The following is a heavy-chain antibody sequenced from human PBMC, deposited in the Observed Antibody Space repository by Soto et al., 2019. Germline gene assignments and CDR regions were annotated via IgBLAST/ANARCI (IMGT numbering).Heavy chain of an antibody. J-gene: IGHJ4*02. CDR1: GGSFSSYS. CDR2: INHSGST. Sequence: QVQLQQWGAGLLKPSETLSLTCAVYGGSFSSYSWTWIRQSPGKGLGWIGQINHSGSTNYNPSLKSRVAISLLSSENHFSLELSSVTAADTAVDYCARGLFSENSYSGCWYYFDSWGQGTLVTVSS. CDR3: ARGLFSENSYSGCWYYFDS. V-gene: IGHV4-34*01. D-gene: IGHD1-26*01.